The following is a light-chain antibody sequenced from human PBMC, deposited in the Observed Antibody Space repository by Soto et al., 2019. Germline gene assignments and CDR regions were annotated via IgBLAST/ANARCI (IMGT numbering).Light chain of an antibody. V-gene: IGKV1-5*01. Sequence: DIQMTHSPSTLSASVGDRVTITCRASQSISSWLAWYQQKPGKAPKLLIYDASSLQSGVPSRFSGSGSGTEFTLTISSLQPDDFATYYCQQYNSYSTVGQGTKVEIK. CDR3: QQYNSYST. J-gene: IGKJ1*01. CDR1: QSISSW. CDR2: DAS.